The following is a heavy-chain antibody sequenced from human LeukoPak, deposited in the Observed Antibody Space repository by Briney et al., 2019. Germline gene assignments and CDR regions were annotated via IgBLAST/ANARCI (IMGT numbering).Heavy chain of an antibody. D-gene: IGHD3-10*01. V-gene: IGHV4-59*12. Sequence: KPSETLSLTCTVSGVSITDYHWTWIRQPPGQGLEYIGYVYNRGTTFYNPSLKGRVTISADTSKNQFSLKLSSVTAADTAVYYCARGLIRGSRGWFDPWGQGTLVTVSS. CDR3: ARGLIRGSRGWFDP. J-gene: IGHJ5*02. CDR1: GVSITDYH. CDR2: VYNRGTT.